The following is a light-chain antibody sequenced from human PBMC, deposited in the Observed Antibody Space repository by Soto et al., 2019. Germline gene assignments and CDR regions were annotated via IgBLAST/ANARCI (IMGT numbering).Light chain of an antibody. Sequence: IVRTPAPDSLAVSLGGRATLNCKSSQNNENYLAWLQQKAGQPPKVLIYWASTRESGVPDRFSGSGSGTVFSLTISSLQAEDVAVYYCQQFYSTPWTFGQGTKVDI. J-gene: IGKJ1*01. CDR2: WAS. V-gene: IGKV4-1*01. CDR3: QQFYSTPWT. CDR1: QNNENY.